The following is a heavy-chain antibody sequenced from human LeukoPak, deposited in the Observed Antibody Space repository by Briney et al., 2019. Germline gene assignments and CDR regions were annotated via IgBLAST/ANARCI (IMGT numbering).Heavy chain of an antibody. Sequence: GGSLRLSCGAFVFTFRRYSMNWVRQAPGKGLEWISYISSGSSTIYYADSVKGRFTISRDNAKNSLYLQMNSLKDEDTAVYYCAISWGYYFDYWGQGTLVTVSS. CDR1: VFTFRRYS. D-gene: IGHD2-15*01. CDR3: AISWGYYFDY. V-gene: IGHV3-48*02. CDR2: ISSGSSTI. J-gene: IGHJ4*02.